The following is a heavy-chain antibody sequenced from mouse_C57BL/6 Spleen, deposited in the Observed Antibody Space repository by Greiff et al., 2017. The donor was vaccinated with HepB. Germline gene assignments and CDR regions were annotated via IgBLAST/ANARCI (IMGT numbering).Heavy chain of an antibody. CDR2: INPNNGGT. V-gene: IGHV1-26*01. Sequence: EVQLQQSGPELVKPGASVKISCKASGYTFTDYYMNWVKQSHGKSLEWIGDINPNNGGTSYNQKFKGKATLTVDKSSSTAYMELRSLTSEDSAVYYCARGGIYYGSLAYWGQGTLVTVSA. CDR1: GYTFTDYY. J-gene: IGHJ3*01. CDR3: ARGGIYYGSLAY. D-gene: IGHD1-1*01.